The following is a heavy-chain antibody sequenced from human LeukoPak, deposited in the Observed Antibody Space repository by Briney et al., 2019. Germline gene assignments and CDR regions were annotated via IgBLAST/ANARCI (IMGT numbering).Heavy chain of an antibody. D-gene: IGHD6-13*01. CDR3: ARDWADSSSWYSRYYGMDV. J-gene: IGHJ6*02. CDR2: INPSGGST. V-gene: IGHV1-46*01. Sequence: ASVKVSCKASGYTFTSYYMHWVRQAPGQGLEWMGIINPSGGSTSYAQRFQGRVTMTRDTSTSTVYMELSSLRSEDTAVYYCARDWADSSSWYSRYYGMDVWGQGTTVTVSS. CDR1: GYTFTSYY.